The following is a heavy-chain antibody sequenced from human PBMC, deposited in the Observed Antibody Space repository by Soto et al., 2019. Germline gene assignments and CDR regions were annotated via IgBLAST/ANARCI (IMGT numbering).Heavy chain of an antibody. Sequence: QVQLQESGPGLVKPSETLSLTCTVSGGSIGNSYWSWIRQSPGKGLEWIGYIYYSGSSNYNPSLKSRVSISVDTSKNQFSLKLSSVTAADTAVYYCARHSSSWPIFDYWGQGTLSSSPQ. D-gene: IGHD6-13*01. J-gene: IGHJ4*02. CDR3: ARHSSSWPIFDY. CDR1: GGSIGNSY. V-gene: IGHV4-59*08. CDR2: IYYSGSS.